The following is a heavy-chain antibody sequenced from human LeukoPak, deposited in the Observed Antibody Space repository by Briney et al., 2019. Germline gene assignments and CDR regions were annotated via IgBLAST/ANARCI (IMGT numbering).Heavy chain of an antibody. CDR1: GGSFSGYY. V-gene: IGHV4-34*01. CDR3: ARGRRRVTMIVVTYFQH. CDR2: INHSGST. D-gene: IGHD3-22*01. Sequence: SETLSLTCAVYGGSFSGYYWSWIRKPPGKGLEWIGEINHSGSTNYNPSLKSRVTISVDTSKNQFSLKLSSVTAADTAVYYCARGRRRVTMIVVTYFQHWGQGTLVTVSP. J-gene: IGHJ1*01.